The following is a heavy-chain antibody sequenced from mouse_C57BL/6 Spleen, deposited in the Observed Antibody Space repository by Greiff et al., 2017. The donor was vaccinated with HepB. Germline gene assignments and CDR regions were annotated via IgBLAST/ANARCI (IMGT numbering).Heavy chain of an antibody. Sequence: VQLQQSGPELVKPGASVKISCKASGYAFSSSWMNWVKQRPGKGLEWIGRIYPGDGDTNYNGKFKGKATLTADKSSSTAYMQLSSLTSEDSAVYFCAGGYYGSGFAYWGQGTLVTVSA. CDR2: IYPGDGDT. D-gene: IGHD1-1*01. CDR1: GYAFSSSW. CDR3: AGGYYGSGFAY. J-gene: IGHJ3*01. V-gene: IGHV1-82*01.